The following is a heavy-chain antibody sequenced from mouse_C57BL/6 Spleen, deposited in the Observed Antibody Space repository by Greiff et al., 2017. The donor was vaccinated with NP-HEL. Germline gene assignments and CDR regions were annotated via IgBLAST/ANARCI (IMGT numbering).Heavy chain of an antibody. V-gene: IGHV1-7*01. Sequence: VQLQQSGAELAKPGASVKLSCKASGYTFPSYWMPWVKQRPGQGLEWIGYINPSSGYTKYNQKFKDKATLTADKSSSTAYMQLSSLTYEDSAVYYCARDTTVVAGYYYAMDYWGQGTSVTVSS. CDR3: ARDTTVVAGYYYAMDY. J-gene: IGHJ4*01. CDR1: GYTFPSYW. CDR2: INPSSGYT. D-gene: IGHD1-1*01.